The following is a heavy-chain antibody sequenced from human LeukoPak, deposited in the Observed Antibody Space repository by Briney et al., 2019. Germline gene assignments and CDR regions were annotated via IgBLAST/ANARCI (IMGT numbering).Heavy chain of an antibody. CDR3: ARGWDYDSGGRPTAYVY. D-gene: IGHD3-22*01. V-gene: IGHV1-69*06. CDR1: GYTFTNNY. J-gene: IGHJ4*02. Sequence: ASVKVSCKASGYTFTNNYLHWVRQAPGQGLEWMGGIVPIFGTANYAQKLQGRVTIIADKSTSTVYMELNSLKSEDTAVYYCARGWDYDSGGRPTAYVYWGQGTLVTVSS. CDR2: IVPIFGTA.